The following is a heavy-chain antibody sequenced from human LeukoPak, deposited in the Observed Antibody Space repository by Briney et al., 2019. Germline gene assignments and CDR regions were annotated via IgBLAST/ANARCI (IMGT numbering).Heavy chain of an antibody. D-gene: IGHD1-1*01. CDR3: AVGVGGDDWKYYFDY. CDR1: GGSVSSGSYY. CDR2: IYYSGSA. V-gene: IGHV4-61*01. J-gene: IGHJ4*02. Sequence: PSETLSLTCTVSGGSVSSGSYYWRWLRQPPGTGLEWIAYIYYSGSANYNPSLKSRVTISVDTSKNQFSLNLSSVTDADTAVYYCAVGVGGDDWKYYFDYWGQGTLVTVSS.